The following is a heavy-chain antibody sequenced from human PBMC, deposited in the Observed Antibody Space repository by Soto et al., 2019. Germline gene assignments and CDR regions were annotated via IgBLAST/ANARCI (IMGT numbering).Heavy chain of an antibody. Sequence: QVQLQQWGAGLLRPSETLSLTCAFYGGSFDDFYWRWVRQSPGKGLEWVGEISHDGGTNYSPSLASRVSISADTSKNQFSLHLRAVTAADTGLFYCARGQLVWYGDLTPYHRDMDVWCQGTTVTVSS. CDR3: ARGQLVWYGDLTPYHRDMDV. D-gene: IGHD4-17*01. V-gene: IGHV4-34*02. J-gene: IGHJ6*02. CDR1: GGSFDDFY. CDR2: ISHDGGT.